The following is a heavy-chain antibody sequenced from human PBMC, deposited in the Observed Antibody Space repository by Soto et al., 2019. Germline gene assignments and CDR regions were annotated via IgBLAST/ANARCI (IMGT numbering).Heavy chain of an antibody. J-gene: IGHJ4*02. CDR3: ARLGGYYQALDS. CDR1: DGSISPYY. D-gene: IGHD3-22*01. CDR2: IYYAGTT. Sequence: SETLSLTCTASDGSISPYYWSWIRQPPGKGLEWIGYIYYAGTTTYNPSLKSRVSISVDTSKNEVSLKLTSVTAADTAVYYCARLGGYYQALDSWGQGTVVTV. V-gene: IGHV4-59*08.